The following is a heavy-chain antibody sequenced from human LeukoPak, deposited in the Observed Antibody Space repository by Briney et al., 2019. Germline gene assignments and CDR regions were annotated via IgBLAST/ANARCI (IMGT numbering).Heavy chain of an antibody. V-gene: IGHV3-53*01. CDR1: GLTVSNNF. CDR3: VRGHYAGSAF. CDR2: IHSGGTT. D-gene: IGHD2-2*01. J-gene: IGHJ4*02. Sequence: GGSLRLSCAASGLTVSNNFMSWVRQAPGKGLEWVSVIHSGGTTFYADSVKGRFTISRDNLQNTLYLQMSLLRTEETAVYYCVRGHYAGSAFWGQGTLVTVSS.